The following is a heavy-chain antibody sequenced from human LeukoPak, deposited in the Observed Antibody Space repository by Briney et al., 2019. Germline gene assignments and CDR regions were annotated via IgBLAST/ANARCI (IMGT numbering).Heavy chain of an antibody. CDR2: IYYSGST. V-gene: IGHV4-59*01. Sequence: TSETLSLTCTVSGDSISSYYWSWIRQPPGKGLEWIGHIYYSGSTNYSPSLKSRVTISIDTSKNQFSLKLSSVTAADTAVYYCARGYFPYMDVWGKGTTVTVSS. CDR3: ARGYFPYMDV. J-gene: IGHJ6*03. D-gene: IGHD1-1*01. CDR1: GDSISSYY.